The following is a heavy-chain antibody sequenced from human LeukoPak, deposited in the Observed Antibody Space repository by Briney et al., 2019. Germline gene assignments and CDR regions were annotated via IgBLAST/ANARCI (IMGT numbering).Heavy chain of an antibody. V-gene: IGHV4-59*11. Sequence: PSETLSLTCTVSGDSISSHHWIWIRQPPGKGLEWIGYIYDIGSTNYNPSLMSRVTISVDTSKDQFFLKLSAVTAADTAVYYCAGHPLDRSGYTFDYWGQGTLVTVSS. D-gene: IGHD3-22*01. J-gene: IGHJ4*02. CDR3: AGHPLDRSGYTFDY. CDR1: GDSISSHH. CDR2: IYDIGST.